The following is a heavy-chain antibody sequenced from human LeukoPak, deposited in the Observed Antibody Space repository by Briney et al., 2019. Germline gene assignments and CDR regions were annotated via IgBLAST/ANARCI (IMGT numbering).Heavy chain of an antibody. V-gene: IGHV4-34*01. J-gene: IGHJ4*02. Sequence: SETLSLTCAVYGGSFSGYYWSWIRQPPGKGLEWIGEINHSGSTNYNPSLKSRVTISVDTSKNQFSLKLSSVTAADTAVYHCASGPAQPLYDSSGCYYERGGDYWGQGTLVTVSS. CDR3: ASGPAQPLYDSSGCYYERGGDY. CDR2: INHSGST. D-gene: IGHD3-22*01. CDR1: GGSFSGYY.